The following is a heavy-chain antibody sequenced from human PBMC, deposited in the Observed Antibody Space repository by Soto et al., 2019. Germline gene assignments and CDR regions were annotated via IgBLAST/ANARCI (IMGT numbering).Heavy chain of an antibody. CDR3: ARASRGELPLYYYYGMDV. CDR1: GDSVSSNSAA. J-gene: IGHJ6*02. Sequence: PSQILSLTCAISGDSVSSNSAAWNWIRQSPSRGLEWLGRTYYRSKWYNDYAVSVKSRITINPDTSKNQFSLQLNSVTPEDTAVYYCARASRGELPLYYYYGMDVWGQGTTVTVSS. D-gene: IGHD1-26*01. CDR2: TYYRSKWYN. V-gene: IGHV6-1*01.